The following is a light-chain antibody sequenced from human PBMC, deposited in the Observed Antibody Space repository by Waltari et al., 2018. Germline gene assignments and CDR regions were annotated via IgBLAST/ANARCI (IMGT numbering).Light chain of an antibody. Sequence: QSALTQPASVSGSPGQSITIPCTGTSSDVGGYNYVYWYQQHPGKAPKLMIYDVSNRPSGLSNRFSGSKSGNTASLTISGLQAEDEADYYCSSYTSSNTWVFGGGTKLTVL. J-gene: IGLJ3*02. CDR2: DVS. V-gene: IGLV2-14*03. CDR1: SSDVGGYNY. CDR3: SSYTSSNTWV.